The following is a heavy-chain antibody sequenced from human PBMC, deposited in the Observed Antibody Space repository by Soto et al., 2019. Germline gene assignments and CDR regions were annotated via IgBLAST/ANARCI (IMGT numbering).Heavy chain of an antibody. CDR3: ARDRGSSGTDY. Sequence: SETLSLTCTVSGDSISAYYWSWIRQSPGMGLEWIGFVYYTGDTSYNPSLKSRVTMSVDTSKNQFSLKVSSVTAADTAIYYCARDRGSSGTDYWGQGTLVTVSS. V-gene: IGHV4-59*01. CDR1: GDSISAYY. J-gene: IGHJ4*02. D-gene: IGHD3-10*01. CDR2: VYYTGDT.